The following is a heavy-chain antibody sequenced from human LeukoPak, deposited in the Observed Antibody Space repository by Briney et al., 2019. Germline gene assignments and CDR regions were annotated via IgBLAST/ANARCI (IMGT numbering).Heavy chain of an antibody. Sequence: GGSLRLSCAASGFTFSSYGMDCVRQAPGKGLEWVATIRYDGSYQWYAESVKGRFTISRDNSKNTLYLQMNSLRAEDTAVYYWGSVRGASSSSWYFDYWGQGTLVTVSS. J-gene: IGHJ4*02. D-gene: IGHD6-13*01. CDR3: GSVRGASSSSWYFDY. CDR1: GFTFSSYG. V-gene: IGHV3-30*02. CDR2: IRYDGSYQ.